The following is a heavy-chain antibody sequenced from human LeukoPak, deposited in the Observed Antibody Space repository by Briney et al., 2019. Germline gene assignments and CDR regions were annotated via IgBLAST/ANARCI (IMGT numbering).Heavy chain of an antibody. CDR3: TTQSSGQYYNY. Sequence: GGSLRLPCAGSGFTFSKAWMSWVRQAPGKGLEWVGRLKSKPNGETLDYAAPVKGRFTISRDDSKTTLYQQRNDLKTEDTAVYYCTTQSSGQYYNYWGQGTLVTVSS. D-gene: IGHD3-22*01. V-gene: IGHV3-15*01. CDR1: GFTFSKAW. J-gene: IGHJ4*02. CDR2: LKSKPNGETL.